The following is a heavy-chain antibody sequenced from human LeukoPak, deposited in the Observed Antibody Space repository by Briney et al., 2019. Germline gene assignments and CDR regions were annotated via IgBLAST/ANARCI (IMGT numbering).Heavy chain of an antibody. CDR1: GFTFSSYG. CDR3: ARDANFGYDAFDI. V-gene: IGHV3-33*01. D-gene: IGHD3-10*01. Sequence: PGRSLRLPCAASGFTFSSYGMHWVRQAPGKGLEWVAVIWDDGSNKYYADSVKGRFTISRDNSKNTLYLQVNSLRAEDTAVYYCARDANFGYDAFDIWGQGTMVTVSS. J-gene: IGHJ3*02. CDR2: IWDDGSNK.